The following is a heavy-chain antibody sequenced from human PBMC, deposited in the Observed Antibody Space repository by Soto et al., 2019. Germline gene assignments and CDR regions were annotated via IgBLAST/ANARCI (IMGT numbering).Heavy chain of an antibody. CDR2: IWYDGSNK. CDR1: GFTFSSYG. CDR3: ASWTLGYCSGGSCWGAFDI. Sequence: GGSLSLSCAASGFTFSSYGMHWVRQAPGKGLEWVAVIWYDGSNKYYADSVKGRFTISRDNSKNTLYLQMNSRRAEDTAVYYCASWTLGYCSGGSCWGAFDIWGQGTMVTVSS. V-gene: IGHV3-33*01. J-gene: IGHJ3*02. D-gene: IGHD2-15*01.